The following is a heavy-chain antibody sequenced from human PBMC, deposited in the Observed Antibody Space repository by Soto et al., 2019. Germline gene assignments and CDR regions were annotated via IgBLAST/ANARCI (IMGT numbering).Heavy chain of an antibody. J-gene: IGHJ4*02. V-gene: IGHV3-23*01. CDR3: ANVRVLRYFDWLQRAAY. Sequence: VGSLRLSCAASGFTFSSYAMSWVRQAPGKGLEWVSAISGSGGSTYYADSVKGRFTISRDNSKNTLYLQMNSLRAEDTAVYYCANVRVLRYFDWLQRAAYWGQGTLVTVSS. CDR1: GFTFSSYA. D-gene: IGHD3-9*01. CDR2: ISGSGGST.